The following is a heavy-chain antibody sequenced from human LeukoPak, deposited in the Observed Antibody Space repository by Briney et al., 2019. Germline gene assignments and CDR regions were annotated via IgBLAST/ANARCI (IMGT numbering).Heavy chain of an antibody. J-gene: IGHJ4*02. V-gene: IGHV3-30*03. Sequence: GGSLRLSCAASGFTFSSYGMHWVRQAPGKGLEWVAVISYDGSNKYYADSVKGRFTISRDDSKNTLYLQMNSLRAEDTAVYYCARESYDFWSGYYTAGYFDYWGQGTLVTVSS. D-gene: IGHD3-3*01. CDR1: GFTFSSYG. CDR2: ISYDGSNK. CDR3: ARESYDFWSGYYTAGYFDY.